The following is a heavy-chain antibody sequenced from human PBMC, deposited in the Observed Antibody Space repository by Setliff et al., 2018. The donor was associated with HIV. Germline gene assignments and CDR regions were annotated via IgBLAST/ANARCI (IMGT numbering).Heavy chain of an antibody. CDR3: ARGHRVAVAGKRFNYYYYGMDV. Sequence: ASVKVSCKASGYTFTSYAMNWVRQAPGQGLEWMGWINTNTGSPTYAQGFTGRFVFSLDTSVSTAYLQISSLKAEDTAVYYCARGHRVAVAGKRFNYYYYGMDVWGQGTTVTSP. CDR1: GYTFTSYA. J-gene: IGHJ6*02. CDR2: INTNTGSP. V-gene: IGHV7-4-1*02. D-gene: IGHD6-19*01.